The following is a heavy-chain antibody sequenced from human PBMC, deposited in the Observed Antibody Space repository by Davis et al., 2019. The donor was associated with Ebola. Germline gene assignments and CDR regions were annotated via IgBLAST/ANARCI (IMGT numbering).Heavy chain of an antibody. CDR2: IHPDDSDT. Sequence: GESPKISCKGSGFTFTNYWIGWVRQMPGKGLEWMGIIHPDDSDTRYSPSFQGQVTFSVDKSISTAYVQWTKLKASDTAMYYCARYGTIGTAINGGNADFLVWGQGTLVTVSS. CDR1: GFTFTNYW. D-gene: IGHD1-1*01. J-gene: IGHJ4*02. V-gene: IGHV5-51*01. CDR3: ARYGTIGTAINGGNADFLV.